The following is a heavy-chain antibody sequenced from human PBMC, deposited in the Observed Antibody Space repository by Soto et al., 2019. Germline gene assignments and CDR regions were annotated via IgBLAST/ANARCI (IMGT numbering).Heavy chain of an antibody. V-gene: IGHV3-23*01. D-gene: IGHD2-2*01. Sequence: EVQLLESGGGLVQPGGSLRLSCAASGFTFSSYAMSWVRQAPGKGLEWVSAISGSGGSTYYADSVKGRFTISRDNSKNTLYLQMNSLRAEDTAVYYCAKHSAEVVPAAISVYYFDYWGQGTLVTVSS. CDR3: AKHSAEVVPAAISVYYFDY. J-gene: IGHJ4*02. CDR1: GFTFSSYA. CDR2: ISGSGGST.